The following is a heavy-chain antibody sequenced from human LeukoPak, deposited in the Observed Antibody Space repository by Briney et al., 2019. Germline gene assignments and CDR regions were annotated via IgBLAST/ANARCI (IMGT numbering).Heavy chain of an antibody. CDR2: INPNSGGT. V-gene: IGHV1-2*02. D-gene: IGHD3-22*01. CDR1: GYTFSAFY. CDR3: AREYYYDSSGYVVY. Sequence: ASVKVSCKTSGYTFSAFYMHWVRQAPGQGPEWMGWINPNSGGTNYAQKFQGRVTMTRDTSISTAYMELSRLRSDDTAVYYCAREYYYDSSGYVVYWGQGTLVTVSS. J-gene: IGHJ4*02.